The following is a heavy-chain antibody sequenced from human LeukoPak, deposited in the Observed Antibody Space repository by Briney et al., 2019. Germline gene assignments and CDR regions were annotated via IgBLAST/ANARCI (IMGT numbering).Heavy chain of an antibody. CDR1: GGSFSGYY. CDR2: INHSGST. D-gene: IGHD3-22*01. V-gene: IGHV4-34*01. CDR3: ARAQYVDISGFYPGY. Sequence: PSETLSLTCAVYGGSFSGYYWNWIRQPPGKGLEWIGEINHSGSTNYNPSLRSRVTISVDTSKGQFSLELSSVTAADTAVYYCARAQYVDISGFYPGYWGQGTLVTVSS. J-gene: IGHJ4*02.